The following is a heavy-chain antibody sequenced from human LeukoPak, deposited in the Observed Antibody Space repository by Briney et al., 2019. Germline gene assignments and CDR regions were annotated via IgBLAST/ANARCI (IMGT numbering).Heavy chain of an antibody. Sequence: GGSLRLSCAASGFTFSSYAMGWVRQAPGTGLNWVSAINGNGFNTYYADSVRGRFTISRDNSKNTLYLQMNSLRAEDTAVYYCAQRSGYSYGSLDYWGQRILVTVST. CDR2: INGNGFNT. V-gene: IGHV3-23*01. D-gene: IGHD5-12*01. CDR3: AQRSGYSYGSLDY. CDR1: GFTFSSYA. J-gene: IGHJ4*02.